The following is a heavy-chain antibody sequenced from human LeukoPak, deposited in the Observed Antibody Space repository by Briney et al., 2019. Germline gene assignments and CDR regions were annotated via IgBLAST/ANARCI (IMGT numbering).Heavy chain of an antibody. D-gene: IGHD3-10*01. CDR2: IKQDGSEK. CDR1: GFIFSSYS. CDR3: ARDRGGSGSYYNALKY. V-gene: IGHV3-7*03. Sequence: GGSLRLSCAASGFIFSSYSMSWVRQAPGKGLEWVSNIKQDGSEKYYVDSVKGRFTISRDNAKNSLYLQMNSLRAEDTAVYYCARDRGGSGSYYNALKYWGQGTLVTVSS. J-gene: IGHJ4*02.